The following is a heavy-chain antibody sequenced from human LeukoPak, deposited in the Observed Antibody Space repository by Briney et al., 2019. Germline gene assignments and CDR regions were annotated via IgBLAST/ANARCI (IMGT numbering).Heavy chain of an antibody. CDR3: TSHTGTGDAFRPFHI. J-gene: IGHJ3*02. CDR2: INSRSSTI. CDR1: GFTFSTHD. Sequence: GGSLRLSCAASGFTFSTHDVNWVRQAPGKGLEWVSFINSRSSTIYYADSVKGRFTISRDNAKNSLYLQMNSLRAEDAAVYYCTSHTGTGDAFRPFHIWGQGTMVTVSS. V-gene: IGHV3-48*04. D-gene: IGHD2-21*02.